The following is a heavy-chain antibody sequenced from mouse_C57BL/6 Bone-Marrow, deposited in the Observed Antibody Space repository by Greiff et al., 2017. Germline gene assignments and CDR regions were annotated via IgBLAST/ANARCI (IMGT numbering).Heavy chain of an antibody. J-gene: IGHJ3*01. CDR1: GYSFTGYY. CDR3: ARGVWFAY. V-gene: IGHV1-42*01. CDR2: INPSTGGT. Sequence: VQLQQSGPELVKPGASVKISCKASGYSFTGYYMNWVKQSPEKSLEWIGEINPSTGGTTYNQKFKAKATLTVDKSSSTADMPRKSLTSEDSAVYYCARGVWFAYWGQGTLVTVSA.